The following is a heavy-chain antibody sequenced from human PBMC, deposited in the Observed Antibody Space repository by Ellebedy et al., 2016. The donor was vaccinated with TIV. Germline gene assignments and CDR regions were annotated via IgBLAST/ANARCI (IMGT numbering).Heavy chain of an antibody. D-gene: IGHD3-22*01. V-gene: IGHV1-69*13. CDR3: ARVTRYLYDRSGCYWGY. CDR2: IRPLFGPP. J-gene: IGHJ4*02. CDR1: GGTFSSYA. Sequence: ASVKVSXKASGGTFSSYAITWVRQAPGQGLEWMGGIRPLFGPPNYAQKFQGRVTITADGSTSTAYMELSSLRSEDTAVYYCARVTRYLYDRSGCYWGYWGQGTLVTVSS.